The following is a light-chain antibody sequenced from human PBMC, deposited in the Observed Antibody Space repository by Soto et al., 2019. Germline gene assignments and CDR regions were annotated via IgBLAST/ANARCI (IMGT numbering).Light chain of an antibody. V-gene: IGKV3-15*01. CDR1: QSVSSD. CDR3: QHYNNWPLT. Sequence: EIVMTQSPATLSVSPGESATLSCMASQSVSSDLAWYQQKPGQAPRLLIYGASTRATGIPARFSGSGSGTEFTLTISSLQSEDFAVYYCQHYNNWPLTFGGGTKVDIK. J-gene: IGKJ4*01. CDR2: GAS.